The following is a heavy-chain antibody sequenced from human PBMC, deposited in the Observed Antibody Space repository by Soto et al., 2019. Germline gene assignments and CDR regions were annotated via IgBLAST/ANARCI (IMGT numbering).Heavy chain of an antibody. CDR2: IMPIFGTA. V-gene: IGHV1-69*06. J-gene: IGHJ5*02. Sequence: SVKVSGKASGGTFSSNAINWVRQAPGQGLEWIGGIMPIFGTASTAQKFQGRVTITADTSTSTAYMELSSLRSEDTAVYYCARAFTISSDYWLDPWGQGTLVTVSS. D-gene: IGHD4-17*01. CDR1: GGTFSSNA. CDR3: ARAFTISSDYWLDP.